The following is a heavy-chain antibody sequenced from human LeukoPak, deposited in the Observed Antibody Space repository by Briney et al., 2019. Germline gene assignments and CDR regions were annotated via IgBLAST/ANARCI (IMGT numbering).Heavy chain of an antibody. J-gene: IGHJ4*02. CDR3: AKDVAVAEYYFDY. V-gene: IGHV3-23*01. D-gene: IGHD6-19*01. CDR1: GFTFSSYA. CDR2: ISGSGGST. Sequence: GGSLRLSCAASGFTFSSYAMSWVRQAPGKGLEWVSAISGSGGSTYYADSVRGRFTISRDNSKNTLYLQMNSLRAEDTAVYYCAKDVAVAEYYFDYWGQGTLVTVSS.